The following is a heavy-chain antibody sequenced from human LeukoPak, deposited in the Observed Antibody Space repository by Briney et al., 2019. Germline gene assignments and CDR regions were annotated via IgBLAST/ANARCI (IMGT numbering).Heavy chain of an antibody. Sequence: GASVKVSCKASGYTFTSYAMNWVRQAPGQGLEWMGWINTNTGNPTYAQGFTGRFVFSLDTSVSTAYLQISSLKAEDTAVYYCARVLDSSWYYYYYMDVWGKGTTVTVSS. V-gene: IGHV7-4-1*02. D-gene: IGHD6-13*01. CDR2: INTNTGNP. CDR1: GYTFTSYA. CDR3: ARVLDSSWYYYYYMDV. J-gene: IGHJ6*03.